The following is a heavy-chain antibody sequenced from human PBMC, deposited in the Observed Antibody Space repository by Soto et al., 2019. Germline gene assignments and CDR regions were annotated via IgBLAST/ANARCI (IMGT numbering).Heavy chain of an antibody. V-gene: IGHV3-11*06. CDR2: ISSSSSYT. CDR3: ARVFGGSWPYYFDY. Sequence: GGSLRLSCAASGFTFSNFEMHWVRQSPGKGLEWVSYISSSSSYTNYADSVKGRFTISRDNAKNSLYLQMNSLRAEDTAVYYCARVFGGSWPYYFDYWGQGTLVTVSS. D-gene: IGHD6-13*01. CDR1: GFTFSNFE. J-gene: IGHJ4*02.